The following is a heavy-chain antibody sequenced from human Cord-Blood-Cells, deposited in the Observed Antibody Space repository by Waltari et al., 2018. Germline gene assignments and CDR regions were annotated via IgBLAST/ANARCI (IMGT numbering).Heavy chain of an antibody. D-gene: IGHD1-26*01. J-gene: IGHJ4*02. CDR3: ARDPEVGSYLDY. CDR1: GGTFSSYA. Sequence: QVQLVQSGAEVKKPGSSVKVSCKASGGTFSSYAISWVRQAPGKGLEWKGWIIPIFGTASYDQKFQGRVTITAEESTSTAYMELSSLRSEDTAVYYCARDPEVGSYLDYWGQGTLVTVSS. CDR2: IIPIFGTA. V-gene: IGHV1-69*01.